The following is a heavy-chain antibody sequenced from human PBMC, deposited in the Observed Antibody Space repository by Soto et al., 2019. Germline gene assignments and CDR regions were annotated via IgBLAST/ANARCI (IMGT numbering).Heavy chain of an antibody. V-gene: IGHV3-23*03. CDR3: TKDRVPDGIYSFDY. J-gene: IGHJ4*02. Sequence: DVQLLESGGDLVQPGGSLRLSCAASGFSFSDYSMNWVRQAPGKGLEWVSFIDLRGTTTYYRDSVKGRFTIFKDKSMNTVYLQMTSLTVEDAAVYYCTKDRVPDGIYSFDYWGQGALVTVSS. D-gene: IGHD2-15*01. CDR2: IDLRGTTT. CDR1: GFSFSDYS.